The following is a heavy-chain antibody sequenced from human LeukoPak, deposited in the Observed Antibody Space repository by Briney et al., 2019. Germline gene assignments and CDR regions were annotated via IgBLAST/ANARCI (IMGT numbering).Heavy chain of an antibody. Sequence: ASVKVSCKASGYTFTSYDISWVRQAPGQGLEWMGWISAYNGNTNYAQKLQGRVSMTTDTSTSTAYMELRSLRSDDTAVYYCAGEGYSGYDSVFWGQGTLVTASS. D-gene: IGHD5-12*01. CDR2: ISAYNGNT. CDR3: AGEGYSGYDSVF. J-gene: IGHJ4*02. V-gene: IGHV1-18*01. CDR1: GYTFTSYD.